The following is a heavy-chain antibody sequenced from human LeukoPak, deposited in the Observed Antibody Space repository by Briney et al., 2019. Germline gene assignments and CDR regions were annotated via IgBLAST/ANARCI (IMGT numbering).Heavy chain of an antibody. J-gene: IGHJ5*02. CDR1: GYTFTGYY. V-gene: IGHV1-2*02. D-gene: IGHD2-2*01. CDR2: INPNSGGT. Sequence: RASVKVSCKASGYTFTGYYMHWVRQAPGQGLEWMGWINPNSGGTNYAQKFQGRVTMTRDTSISTAYMELSRLRSDDTAVYYCARDLPGYCSCTSCYQDSWGQGTLVTVSS. CDR3: ARDLPGYCSCTSCYQDS.